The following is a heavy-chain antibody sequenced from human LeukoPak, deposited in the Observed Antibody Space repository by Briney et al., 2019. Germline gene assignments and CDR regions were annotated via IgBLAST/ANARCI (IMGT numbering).Heavy chain of an antibody. CDR1: GGSITNGLYY. CDR3: ARDKWLLGAQGDASNI. Sequence: PSETLSLTCTVSGGSITNGLYYWTWIRQPAGKGLEWIGHIYTSGSTNYNPSLKSRVSISVDTSKNQFSLKLSSVTAADTAVYYCARDKWLLGAQGDASNIWGQGTMVTVSS. J-gene: IGHJ3*02. CDR2: IYTSGST. D-gene: IGHD5-12*01. V-gene: IGHV4-61*09.